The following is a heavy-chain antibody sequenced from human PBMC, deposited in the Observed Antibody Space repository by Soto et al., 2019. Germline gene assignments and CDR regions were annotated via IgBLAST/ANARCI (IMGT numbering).Heavy chain of an antibody. CDR2: INPNSGGT. CDR3: AIAPQKWLGIEY. D-gene: IGHD6-19*01. J-gene: IGHJ4*02. V-gene: IGHV1-2*04. CDR1: GYTFTGYY. Sequence: GASVKVSCKASGYTFTGYYMHWVRQAPGQGLEWRGWINPNSGGTNHAQKFQGWVTMTRDTSISTAYMELSRLRSDDTAVYYCAIAPQKWLGIEYWGQGTMVTVSS.